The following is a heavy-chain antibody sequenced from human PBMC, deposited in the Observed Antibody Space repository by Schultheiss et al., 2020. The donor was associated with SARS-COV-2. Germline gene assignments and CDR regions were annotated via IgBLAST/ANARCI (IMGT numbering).Heavy chain of an antibody. J-gene: IGHJ4*02. CDR3: ARERGYSYALDY. Sequence: GGSLRLSCAASGFTFSDYYMSWIRQAPGKGLEWVANIKQDGSEKYYVDSVKGRFTISRDNAKNSLYLQMNSLRAEDTAVYYCARERGYSYALDYWGQGTLVTVSS. D-gene: IGHD5-18*01. V-gene: IGHV3-7*01. CDR1: GFTFSDYY. CDR2: IKQDGSEK.